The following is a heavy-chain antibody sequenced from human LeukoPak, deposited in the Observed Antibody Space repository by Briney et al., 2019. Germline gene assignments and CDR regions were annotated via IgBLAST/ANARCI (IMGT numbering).Heavy chain of an antibody. Sequence: PGGSLRLSCAASGFTFSSYSMNWVRQAPGKGLEWVSSISSSSSYIYYADSVKGRFTISRDNAKNSLYLQMNSLRAEDTAVYYCAGRGYSYGDYFDYWGQGTLVTVSS. V-gene: IGHV3-21*01. J-gene: IGHJ4*02. CDR3: AGRGYSYGDYFDY. CDR2: ISSSSSYI. CDR1: GFTFSSYS. D-gene: IGHD5-18*01.